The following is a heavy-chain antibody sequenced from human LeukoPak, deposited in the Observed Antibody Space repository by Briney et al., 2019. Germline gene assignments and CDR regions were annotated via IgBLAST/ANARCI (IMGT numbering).Heavy chain of an antibody. CDR2: INAGNGNT. J-gene: IGHJ4*02. V-gene: IGHV1-3*01. Sequence: ASVKVSCKASGYTFPSYTLHWVRQAPGQRLEWMGWINAGNGNTKYSQKFQGRVTITRDTSASTVYMELSSLRSEDTAVYYCASSYSSSLLDYWGQGTLVTVSS. CDR3: ASSYSSSLLDY. D-gene: IGHD6-13*01. CDR1: GYTFPSYT.